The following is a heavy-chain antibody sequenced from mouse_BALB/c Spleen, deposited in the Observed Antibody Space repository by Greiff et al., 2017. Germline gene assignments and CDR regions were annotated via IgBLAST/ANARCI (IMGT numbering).Heavy chain of an antibody. CDR3: ARRSGGYDGGRYFDY. D-gene: IGHD2-2*01. CDR1: GYTFTSYT. CDR2: INPSSGYT. J-gene: IGHJ2*01. Sequence: VPLQQSGAELARPGASVKMSCKASGYTFTSYTMHWVKQRPGQGLEWIGYINPSSGYTNYNQKFKDKATLTADKSSSTAYMQLSSLTSEDSAVYYCARRSGGYDGGRYFDYWGQGTTLTVSS. V-gene: IGHV1-4*01.